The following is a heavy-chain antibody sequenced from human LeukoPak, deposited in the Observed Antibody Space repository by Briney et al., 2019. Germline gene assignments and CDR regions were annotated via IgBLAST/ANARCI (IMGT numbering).Heavy chain of an antibody. CDR2: ISYDGSNK. V-gene: IGHV3-30-3*01. CDR3: ARPKSVTTTGSYYFDY. Sequence: GGSLRLSCAASGFTFSSYAMHWVRQAPGKGLEWVAVISYDGSNKYYADSVKGRFTISRDNSKNTLYLQMNSLRAEDTAVYYCARPKSVTTTGSYYFDYWGQGTLVTVSS. J-gene: IGHJ4*02. D-gene: IGHD4-17*01. CDR1: GFTFSSYA.